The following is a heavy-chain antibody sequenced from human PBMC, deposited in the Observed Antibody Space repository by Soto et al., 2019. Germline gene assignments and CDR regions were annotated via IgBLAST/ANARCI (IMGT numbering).Heavy chain of an antibody. CDR3: AASYGSGYRAFDY. Sequence: QVQLVQSGTEVKKPGSSVKVSCKASGDTFSFYTINWVRQAPGLGLEWVGRINPIVSMSNYAQKFQGRVSMAADKSKSTAYMELRGLRSDDTAMYFCAASYGSGYRAFDYWGQGALVIVSS. CDR1: GDTFSFYT. D-gene: IGHD3-10*01. CDR2: INPIVSMS. V-gene: IGHV1-69*02. J-gene: IGHJ4*02.